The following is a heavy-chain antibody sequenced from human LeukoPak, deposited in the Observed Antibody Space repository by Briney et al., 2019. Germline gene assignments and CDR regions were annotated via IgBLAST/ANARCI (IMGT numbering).Heavy chain of an antibody. D-gene: IGHD4-17*01. J-gene: IGHJ4*02. CDR1: GFTFTDYY. Sequence: GASVKVSCKASGFTFTDYYIHWVRQAPGQGLEWMGWINPYTGGTNYAQKFLGRVTMTRDTSSSTAYMELTRLKSDDTAVSYCARVHKSLYGLDYWGQGTLVTVSS. CDR2: INPYTGGT. V-gene: IGHV1-2*02. CDR3: ARVHKSLYGLDY.